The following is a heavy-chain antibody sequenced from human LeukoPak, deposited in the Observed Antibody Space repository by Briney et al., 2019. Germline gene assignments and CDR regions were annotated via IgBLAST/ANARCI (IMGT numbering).Heavy chain of an antibody. CDR2: IYTGRST. D-gene: IGHD1-1*01. CDR1: GGTISSYY. J-gene: IGHJ6*02. Sequence: SETLSLNRTVSGGTISSYYWSWIRQPAGKGLEWSVRIYTGRSTNYNPSLKSRITISVDTSKNQFSLKLSSVTAADTAVYYCARGSPGTTSPYYYYGMDVWGQGTTVTVSS. CDR3: ARGSPGTTSPYYYYGMDV. V-gene: IGHV4-4*07.